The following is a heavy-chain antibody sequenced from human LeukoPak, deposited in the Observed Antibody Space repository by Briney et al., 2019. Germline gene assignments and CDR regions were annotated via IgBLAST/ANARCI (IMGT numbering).Heavy chain of an antibody. Sequence: SQTLSLTCAISGDSVSSNSSAWDWVRQSPSRGLEWLGRTYYRSKWDNDYAVSVKSRISINPDTSKNQFSLQLNSVTPEDTAVYYCAKDHIVVVTASHFDYWGQGTLVTVSS. CDR3: AKDHIVVVTASHFDY. V-gene: IGHV6-1*01. CDR2: TYYRSKWDN. CDR1: GDSVSSNSSA. D-gene: IGHD2-21*02. J-gene: IGHJ4*02.